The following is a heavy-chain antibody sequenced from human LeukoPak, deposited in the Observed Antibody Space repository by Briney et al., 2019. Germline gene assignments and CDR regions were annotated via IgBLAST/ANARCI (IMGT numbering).Heavy chain of an antibody. D-gene: IGHD3-22*01. J-gene: IGHJ3*01. CDR1: GGTFSSYA. V-gene: IGHV1-69*04. CDR3: AXXXYYYDSSGP. CDR2: IIPILGIA. Sequence: ASVKVSCKASGGTFSSYAISWVRQAPGQGLEWMGRIIPILGIANYAQKFQGRVTITADKSTSTAYMELSSLRSEDTAVYYCAXXXYYYDSSGPWGQGTMVTVSS.